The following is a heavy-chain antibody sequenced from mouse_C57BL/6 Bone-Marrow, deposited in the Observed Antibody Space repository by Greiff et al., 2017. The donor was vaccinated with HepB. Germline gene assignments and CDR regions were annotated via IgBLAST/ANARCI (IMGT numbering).Heavy chain of an antibody. CDR3: ARGGCDYGNYFDY. D-gene: IGHD1-1*02. Sequence: DVQLVESGGGLVKPGASLKLSCAASGYTFSSYAMSWVRQTPEKRLEWVATISDGGSYTYYPDNVKGRFTISRDNAKNNLYLQMSHLKSEDTAMYYCARGGCDYGNYFDYWGQGTTLTVSS. V-gene: IGHV5-4*01. J-gene: IGHJ2*01. CDR1: GYTFSSYA. CDR2: ISDGGSYT.